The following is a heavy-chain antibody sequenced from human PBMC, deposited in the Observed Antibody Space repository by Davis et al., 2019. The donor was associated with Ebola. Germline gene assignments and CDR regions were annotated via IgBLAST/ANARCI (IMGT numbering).Heavy chain of an antibody. V-gene: IGHV3-21*01. J-gene: IGHJ5*02. CDR1: GFTFSSYS. CDR2: ISSSSSYI. D-gene: IGHD4-11*01. Sequence: GESLKISCAASGFTFSSYSMNWVRQAPGKGLEWVSSISSSSSYIYYADSVTGRFTISRDNAKNSLYLQMNSLRAEDTAVYYCARRGVTTNPWGLGFDPWGQGTLVTVSS. CDR3: ARRGVTTNPWGLGFDP.